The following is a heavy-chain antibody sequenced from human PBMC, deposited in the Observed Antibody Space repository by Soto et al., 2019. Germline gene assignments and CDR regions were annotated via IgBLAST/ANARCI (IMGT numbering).Heavy chain of an antibody. CDR2: ISSSSSYI. CDR1: GFTFISYS. J-gene: IGHJ4*02. CDR3: ASSGGGLY. V-gene: IGHV3-21*01. D-gene: IGHD3-10*01. Sequence: GGSLTLSCAASGFTFISYSMNWVRQAPGKGLEWVSSISSSSSYIYYADSVKGRFTISRDNAKNSLYLQMNSLRAEDTAVYYCASSGGGLYWGQGTLVTVSS.